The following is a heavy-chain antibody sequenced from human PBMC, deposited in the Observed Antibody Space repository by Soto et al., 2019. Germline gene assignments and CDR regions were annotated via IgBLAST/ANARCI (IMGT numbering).Heavy chain of an antibody. CDR3: ARWSRIVGATSFWFYP. V-gene: IGHV4-59*01. CDR1: GGSISSYY. D-gene: IGHD1-26*01. CDR2: IYYSGST. J-gene: IGHJ5*02. Sequence: SETLSLTCTVSGGSISSYYWSWILQPPGKGIEWIGYIYYSGSTNYNPSLKSRVTISVDTSKNQFSLKLSSVTAADTALYFCARWSRIVGATSFWFYPWGQGTLVTVSS.